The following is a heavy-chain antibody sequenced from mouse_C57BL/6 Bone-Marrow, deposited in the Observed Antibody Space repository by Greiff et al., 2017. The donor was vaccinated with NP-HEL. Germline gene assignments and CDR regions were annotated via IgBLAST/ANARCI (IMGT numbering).Heavy chain of an antibody. Sequence: LQESGAELARPGASVKLSCKASGYTFTSYGISWVKQRTGQGLEWIGEIYPRSGNTYYNEKFKGKATLTADKSSSTAYMELRSLTSEDSAVYFCAREERLLRWYFDVWGTGTTVTVSS. CDR2: IYPRSGNT. J-gene: IGHJ1*03. V-gene: IGHV1-81*01. D-gene: IGHD1-1*01. CDR3: AREERLLRWYFDV. CDR1: GYTFTSYG.